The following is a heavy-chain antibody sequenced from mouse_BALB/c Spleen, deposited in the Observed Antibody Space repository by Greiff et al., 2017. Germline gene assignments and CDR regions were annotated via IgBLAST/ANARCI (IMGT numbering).Heavy chain of an antibody. CDR2: ISSGGSYT. D-gene: IGHD2-14*01. V-gene: IGHV5-9-4*01. Sequence: EVQLVESGGGLVQPGGSLKLSCAASGFTFSSYAMSWVRQSPEKRLEWVAEISSGGSYTYYPDTVTGRFTISRDNAKNTLYLEMSSLRSEDTAMYYCARPYEGNAMDYWGQGTSVTVSS. J-gene: IGHJ4*01. CDR1: GFTFSSYA. CDR3: ARPYEGNAMDY.